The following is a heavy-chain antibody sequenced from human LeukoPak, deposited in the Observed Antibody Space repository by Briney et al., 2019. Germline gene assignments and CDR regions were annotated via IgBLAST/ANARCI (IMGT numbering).Heavy chain of an antibody. CDR1: GFTFSSYA. J-gene: IGHJ4*02. D-gene: IGHD3-3*01. CDR2: ISYDGSNK. Sequence: PRGSLRLSCAASGFTFSSYAMHWVRQAPGKGLEWVAVISYDGSNKYYADSVKGRFTISRDNSKNTLYLQMNSLRAEDTAVYYCAKDFYDYWGQGTLVTVSS. CDR3: AKDFYDY. V-gene: IGHV3-30-3*01.